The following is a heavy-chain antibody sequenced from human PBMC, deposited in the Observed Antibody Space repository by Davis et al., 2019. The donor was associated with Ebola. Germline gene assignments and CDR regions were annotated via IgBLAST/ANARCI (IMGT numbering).Heavy chain of an antibody. CDR2: INPHNGNT. D-gene: IGHD1-1*01. CDR1: GYKSTNYG. CDR3: ARAQFPTTSDH. Sequence: AASVKVSCKASGYKSTNYGVTWVRQAPGQGLEWMGWINPHNGNTNYAQNVQGRVIMTSDTATTTAYMEVGSLRSDDTAVYYCARAQFPTTSDHWGQGTLVTVSS. V-gene: IGHV1-18*01. J-gene: IGHJ4*02.